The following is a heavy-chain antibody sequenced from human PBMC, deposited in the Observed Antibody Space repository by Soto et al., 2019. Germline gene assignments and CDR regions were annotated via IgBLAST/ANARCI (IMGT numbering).Heavy chain of an antibody. V-gene: IGHV3-74*01. CDR1: GFTLSSYW. Sequence: EVQLVESGGGLVQPGGSLRLSCAASGFTLSSYWMHWVRQAPGKGLVWVSRINGDGSTTTYADSVKGRFTISRDNAKNTLYLQMNSLRAEDTAVYYCARSLCSGGSCDARDPWGQGTLVTVSS. CDR2: INGDGSTT. CDR3: ARSLCSGGSCDARDP. D-gene: IGHD2-15*01. J-gene: IGHJ5*02.